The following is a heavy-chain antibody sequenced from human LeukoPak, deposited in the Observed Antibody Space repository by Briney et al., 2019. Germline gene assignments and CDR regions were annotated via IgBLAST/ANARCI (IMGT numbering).Heavy chain of an antibody. J-gene: IGHJ3*02. D-gene: IGHD5-12*01. V-gene: IGHV4-30-2*01. CDR2: IYHSGST. Sequence: SETLSLTCTVSGGSISSGGYYWIWIRQPPGKGLEWIGYIYHSGSTYYNPSLKSRVTISVDRSKNQFSLKLSSVTAADTAVYYCARDAPILSGPGAFDIWGQGTMVTVSS. CDR1: GGSISSGGYY. CDR3: ARDAPILSGPGAFDI.